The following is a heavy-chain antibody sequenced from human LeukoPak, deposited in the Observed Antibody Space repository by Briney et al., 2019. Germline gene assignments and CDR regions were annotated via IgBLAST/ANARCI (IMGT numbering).Heavy chain of an antibody. J-gene: IGHJ4*02. CDR1: GYTFTGFF. V-gene: IGHV1-2*02. D-gene: IGHD3-10*01. Sequence: ASVTVSCKASGYTFTGFFIHWVRQAPGQGLEWMGWINPNSGGTNYAQKFQGRVTMTRDTSISTAYMELSRLRSDDTTVYYCARELGMRGSGSYPLWGQGTLVTVSS. CDR2: INPNSGGT. CDR3: ARELGMRGSGSYPL.